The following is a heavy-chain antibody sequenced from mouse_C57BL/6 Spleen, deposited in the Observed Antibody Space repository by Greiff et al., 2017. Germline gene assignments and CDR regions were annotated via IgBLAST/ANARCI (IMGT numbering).Heavy chain of an antibody. CDR3: ARAYDYGPFGY. V-gene: IGHV2-2*01. CDR1: GFSLTSYG. CDR2: IWSGGST. J-gene: IGHJ2*01. Sequence: QVQLKESGPGLVQPSQSLSITCTVSGFSLTSYGVHWVRQSPGKGLEWLGVIWSGGSTDYNAAFISRLSISKDNSQSQVFFKMNSLQSEDTAIYYCARAYDYGPFGYWGQGTTLTVSS. D-gene: IGHD2-4*01.